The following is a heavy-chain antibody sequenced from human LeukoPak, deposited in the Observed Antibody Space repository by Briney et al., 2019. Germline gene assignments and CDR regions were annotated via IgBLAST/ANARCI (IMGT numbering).Heavy chain of an antibody. J-gene: IGHJ4*02. CDR3: ARDGDYYSDY. CDR1: RGTFRRSA. V-gene: IGHV1-69*06. D-gene: IGHD4-17*01. Sequence: ASVKVSCKASRGTFRRSAISTVRQAPGQRLEWMGRIITFFCTANYAQKFQGRGTITADKSTSTAHMELSSRRSQDTAVYYCARDGDYYSDYWGQGTLVTVPS. CDR2: IITFFCTA.